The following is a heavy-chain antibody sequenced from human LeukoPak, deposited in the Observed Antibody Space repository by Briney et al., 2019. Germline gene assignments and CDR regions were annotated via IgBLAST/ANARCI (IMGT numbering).Heavy chain of an antibody. V-gene: IGHV4-59*08. CDR3: ARGSYSGSYYFDY. CDR2: IYYSGST. CDR1: GGSISSYY. J-gene: IGHJ4*02. D-gene: IGHD1-26*01. Sequence: PSETLSLTCTVSGGSISSYYWNWIRQPPGKGLEWIGYIYYSGSTNYNPSLKSRVTISVDTSKNQFSLKLSSVTAADTAVYYCARGSYSGSYYFDYWGQGTLVTVSS.